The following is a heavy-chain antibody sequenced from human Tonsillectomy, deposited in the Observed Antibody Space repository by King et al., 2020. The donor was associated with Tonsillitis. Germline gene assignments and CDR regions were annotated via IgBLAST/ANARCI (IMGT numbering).Heavy chain of an antibody. J-gene: IGHJ4*02. Sequence: VKLVESGGGVVQPGRSLRLSCVSSGFAFRSYGMHWVRQAPGKGLEWVAVISYDATRENYADSAKGRFTISRDNSKNTLYLQMNSLRAEDTAVYYCARERLYSSFWGIDYWGQGSLVTVSS. CDR3: ARERLYSSFWGIDY. V-gene: IGHV3-33*05. CDR2: ISYDATRE. CDR1: GFAFRSYG. D-gene: IGHD6-19*01.